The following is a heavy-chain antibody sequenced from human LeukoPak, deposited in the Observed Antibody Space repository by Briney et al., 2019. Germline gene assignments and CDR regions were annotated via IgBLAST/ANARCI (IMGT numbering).Heavy chain of an antibody. CDR2: ISGSGGST. D-gene: IGHD3-22*01. CDR3: AKDEVYDSSGYYGY. Sequence: GGSLRLSCAASGFTFSSYAMSWVRQAPGKGLEWVSAISGSGGSTYYADSVKGRFTISRDNSKNTLHLQMNSLRAEDTAVYYCAKDEVYDSSGYYGYWGQGTLVTVSS. J-gene: IGHJ4*02. CDR1: GFTFSSYA. V-gene: IGHV3-23*01.